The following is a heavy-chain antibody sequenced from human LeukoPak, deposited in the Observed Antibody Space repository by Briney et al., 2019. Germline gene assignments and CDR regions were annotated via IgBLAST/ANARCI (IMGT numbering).Heavy chain of an antibody. J-gene: IGHJ3*02. CDR1: GGSISTYYW. D-gene: IGHD3-3*01. Sequence: TLSLTCTVSGGSISTYYWSWIRQPPGKALEWLALIYWNDDKRYSPSLKNRLTITKDTSKNQVVLTMTNMDPVDTATYYCAHLTIFGVVSPLNDAFDIWGQGTMVTVSS. CDR3: AHLTIFGVVSPLNDAFDI. CDR2: IYWNDDK. V-gene: IGHV2-5*01.